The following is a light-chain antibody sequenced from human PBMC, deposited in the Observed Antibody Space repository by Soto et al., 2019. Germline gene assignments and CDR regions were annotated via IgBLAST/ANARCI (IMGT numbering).Light chain of an antibody. J-gene: IGKJ1*01. CDR1: QSVSSNY. Sequence: EIVLTQSPGTLSLSPGERATLPCRASQSVSSNYLAWYQQKPGQAPRLLIYGASSWATGIPDRFSGSGSGTDFTLAISRLEPEDLAVYYCQQYGSSPWTFGLGTTVEI. V-gene: IGKV3-20*01. CDR3: QQYGSSPWT. CDR2: GAS.